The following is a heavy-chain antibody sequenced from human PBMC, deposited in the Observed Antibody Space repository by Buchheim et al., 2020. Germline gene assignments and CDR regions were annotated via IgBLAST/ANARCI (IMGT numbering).Heavy chain of an antibody. CDR3: ARGDSGYDSGYFFDY. Sequence: QVQLVESGGGVVQPGRSLRLSCAASGFTFSSYGMHWVRQAPGKGLEWVAVIWYDGSNKYYADSVKGRFTIPRDNSKNQLYLQMNSLRAEDTAVYYCARGDSGYDSGYFFDYWGQGTL. V-gene: IGHV3-33*01. D-gene: IGHD5-12*01. J-gene: IGHJ4*02. CDR2: IWYDGSNK. CDR1: GFTFSSYG.